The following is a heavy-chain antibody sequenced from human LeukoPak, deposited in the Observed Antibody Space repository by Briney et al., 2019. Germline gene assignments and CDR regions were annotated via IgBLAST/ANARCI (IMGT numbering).Heavy chain of an antibody. D-gene: IGHD3-22*01. CDR1: GYTFTSYG. CDR3: ARDLYYYDSSGYPLGGY. V-gene: IGHV1-18*01. J-gene: IGHJ4*02. Sequence: ASVKVSCKASGYTFTSYGISWVRQAPGQGLEWMGWISAYNGNTNYAQKLQGRVTMTTDTSTSTAYMELRSLRSDDTAVYYCARDLYYYDSSGYPLGGYWGQGTLVIVSS. CDR2: ISAYNGNT.